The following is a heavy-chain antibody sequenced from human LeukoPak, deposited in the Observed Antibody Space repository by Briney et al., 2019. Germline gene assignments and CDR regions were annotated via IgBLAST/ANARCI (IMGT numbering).Heavy chain of an antibody. D-gene: IGHD4-23*01. CDR1: GYTFTGYY. Sequence: ASVKVSCKASGYTFTGYYMHWVRQAPGQGLEWMGWINPNSGGTNYAQKFQGRVTMTRDASISTAYMELSRLRSDDTAVYYCARGGRTTVVIAGYFDYWGQGTLVTVSS. J-gene: IGHJ4*02. V-gene: IGHV1-2*02. CDR3: ARGGRTTVVIAGYFDY. CDR2: INPNSGGT.